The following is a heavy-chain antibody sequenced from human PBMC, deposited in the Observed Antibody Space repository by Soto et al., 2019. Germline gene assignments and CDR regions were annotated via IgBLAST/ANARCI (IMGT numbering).Heavy chain of an antibody. CDR3: AGSRFLEWFSFDY. J-gene: IGHJ4*02. Sequence: GGSLRLSCAASGFTFSTHSMNWVRQAPGKGLEWISYISSGSGTIYYADSVKGRFTISRDNAKNSLYLQMNSLRAEDTAVYYCAGSRFLEWFSFDYWGQGTLVTVSS. CDR2: ISSGSGTI. CDR1: GFTFSTHS. V-gene: IGHV3-48*01. D-gene: IGHD3-3*01.